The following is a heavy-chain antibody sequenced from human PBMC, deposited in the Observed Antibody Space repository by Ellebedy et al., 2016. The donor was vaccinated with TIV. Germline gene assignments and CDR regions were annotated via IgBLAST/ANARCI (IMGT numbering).Heavy chain of an antibody. Sequence: GESLKISCAASGFIFSSYAMHWVRQAPGKGLECVAVIWADGTNEDYGDSVKGRFTISRDNAKTSLYLQMDSLRVGDTALYYCVKAPTNSGRLDYWGQGTLVTVSS. CDR1: GFIFSSYA. CDR2: IWADGTNE. D-gene: IGHD3-10*01. V-gene: IGHV3-33*03. J-gene: IGHJ4*02. CDR3: VKAPTNSGRLDY.